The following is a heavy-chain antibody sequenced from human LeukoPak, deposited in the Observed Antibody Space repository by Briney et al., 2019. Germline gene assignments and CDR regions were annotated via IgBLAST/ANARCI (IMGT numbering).Heavy chain of an antibody. D-gene: IGHD2-2*01. CDR3: TRVGYCATTSCRTAFDI. J-gene: IGHJ3*02. Sequence: GGSLRLSCAVSGFTFSTYWMYWVRQVAGKGLVWVSRINTDGSSTSYADSVKGRFTISRDNAKNTLYLQMNSLRAEDTAVYFCTRVGYCATTSCRTAFDIWGQGTMVTVSS. CDR1: GFTFSTYW. CDR2: INTDGSST. V-gene: IGHV3-74*01.